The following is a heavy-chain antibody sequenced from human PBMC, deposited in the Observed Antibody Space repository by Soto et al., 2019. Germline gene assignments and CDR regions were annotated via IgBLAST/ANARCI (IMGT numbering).Heavy chain of an antibody. Sequence: PAETLSLTCTVSGGSISGYYWSWIRQPPGKGQEWIGYIYYSGSTNYHPSLKSRVTISVDTSKNQFSLKLSSVTAADTAVYYCARQVGIVRRATTNGAFDIRGQGTMVT. CDR1: GGSISGYY. D-gene: IGHD1-7*01. J-gene: IGHJ3*02. CDR2: IYYSGST. CDR3: ARQVGIVRRATTNGAFDI. V-gene: IGHV4-59*08.